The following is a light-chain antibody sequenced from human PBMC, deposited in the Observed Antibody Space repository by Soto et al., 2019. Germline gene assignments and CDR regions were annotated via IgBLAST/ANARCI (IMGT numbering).Light chain of an antibody. Sequence: EILMTQSPASLSVSPGENATLSCRASQSVSTNLVWYQQKLGQSPRLLIYDASTRPTGIPARFGGMGSETQFTLTITSLQSEDSAVYYCQQYHKWPPLTFGGGTKVEI. V-gene: IGKV3-15*01. CDR3: QQYHKWPPLT. CDR2: DAS. CDR1: QSVSTN. J-gene: IGKJ4*01.